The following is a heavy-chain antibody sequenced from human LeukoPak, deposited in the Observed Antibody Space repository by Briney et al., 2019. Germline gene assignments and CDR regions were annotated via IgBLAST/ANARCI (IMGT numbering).Heavy chain of an antibody. CDR3: AHDLSSDHPPLDALTI. Sequence: SETLSLTCAVYGGSFSGYYWSWIRQFPGKELEWIGEINRGGRTNYNPSLQSRVTISVDTSKKQLSLKLSSVTAADTAVYYCAHDLSSDHPPLDALTIWGPGTMVTVSS. D-gene: IGHD3/OR15-3a*01. CDR1: GGSFSGYY. CDR2: INRGGRT. V-gene: IGHV4-34*01. J-gene: IGHJ3*02.